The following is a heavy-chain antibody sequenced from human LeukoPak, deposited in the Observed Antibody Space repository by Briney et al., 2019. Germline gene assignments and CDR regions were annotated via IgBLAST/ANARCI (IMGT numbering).Heavy chain of an antibody. D-gene: IGHD5-18*01. CDR2: IYTSGST. CDR1: GGSISSGSYY. J-gene: IGHJ6*03. Sequence: PSETLSLTCTVSGGSISSGSYYWNWIRQPAGKGLEWIGRIYTSGSTNYNPSLKSRVTISVDTSKNQFSLKLRSVTAADTAVYYCARDQRGYSYGHTIYYYYYMDVWGKGTTVTVSS. CDR3: ARDQRGYSYGHTIYYYYYMDV. V-gene: IGHV4-61*02.